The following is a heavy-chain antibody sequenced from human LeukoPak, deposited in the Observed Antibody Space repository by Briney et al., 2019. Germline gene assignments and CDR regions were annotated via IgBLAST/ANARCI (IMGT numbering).Heavy chain of an antibody. D-gene: IGHD1-26*01. J-gene: IGHJ4*02. CDR1: GGSISSYY. Sequence: SETLSLTCTVPGGSISSYYWSWIRQPAGRGLEWIGRISASGSARYNPSLKSRVTMSVDTSKNQFSLRLSSVTAADTAVYYCAREGPSGSYHWTFDYWGQGTLVTVSS. V-gene: IGHV4-4*07. CDR2: ISASGSA. CDR3: AREGPSGSYHWTFDY.